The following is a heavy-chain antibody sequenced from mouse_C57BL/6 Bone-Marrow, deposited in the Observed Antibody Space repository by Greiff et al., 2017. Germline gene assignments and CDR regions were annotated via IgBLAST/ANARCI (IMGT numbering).Heavy chain of an antibody. V-gene: IGHV1-50*01. CDR1: GYTFTSYW. Sequence: QVQLQQPGAELVKPGASVKLSCKASGYTFTSYWMQWVKQRPGQGLEWIGEIGPSDSYTNYNQKFKGKATLTVDTSSSTAYMQLSSLTSEDSAVYYCAKNWGFAYWGQGTLVTVAA. CDR3: AKNWGFAY. J-gene: IGHJ3*01. D-gene: IGHD4-1*01. CDR2: IGPSDSYT.